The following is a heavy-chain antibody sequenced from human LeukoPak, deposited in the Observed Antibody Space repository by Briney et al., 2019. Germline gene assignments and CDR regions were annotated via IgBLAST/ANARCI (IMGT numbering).Heavy chain of an antibody. Sequence: PGGSLRLSCGASGFIFDTHDMHWVRQAPGKGLEWVAFIRSDGYHTYYADSVKGRFTITRDNSKNTLYLQMNSLRAEDTAVYYCARDPDFWSTYYTGGRFDYWGQGTLVTVSS. J-gene: IGHJ4*02. CDR2: IRSDGYHT. V-gene: IGHV3-30*02. CDR1: GFIFDTHD. D-gene: IGHD3-3*01. CDR3: ARDPDFWSTYYTGGRFDY.